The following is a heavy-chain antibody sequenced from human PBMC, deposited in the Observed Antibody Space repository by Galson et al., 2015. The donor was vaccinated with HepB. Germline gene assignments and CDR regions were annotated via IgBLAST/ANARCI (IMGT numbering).Heavy chain of an antibody. CDR3: ARDDDFWSGYPPNEAFEI. Sequence: TLSLTCTVFCGSISSGSYYWSWIRQPAGKGLEWIGRIYTSGSTNYNPSLKSRVTISVDTSKNQFSLKLSSVTAADTAVYYCARDDDFWSGYPPNEAFEIWGQGAMVTVSS. CDR1: CGSISSGSYY. J-gene: IGHJ3*02. D-gene: IGHD3-3*01. CDR2: IYTSGST. V-gene: IGHV4-61*02.